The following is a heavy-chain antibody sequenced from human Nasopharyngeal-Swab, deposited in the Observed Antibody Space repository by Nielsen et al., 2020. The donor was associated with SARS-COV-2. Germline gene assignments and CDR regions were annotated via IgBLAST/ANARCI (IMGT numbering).Heavy chain of an antibody. V-gene: IGHV3-30*19. J-gene: IGHJ3*01. Sequence: GESLKISCAASGFTFSSYGMHWVRQAPGKGLEWVAVISYDGNGKYYADSVKGRFTMSRDNSNNAVYLQLNSLRVEDTAVYYCAREMHYLGTGEGSGDSFDLWGQGTTVVVSP. CDR3: AREMHYLGTGEGSGDSFDL. CDR1: GFTFSSYG. CDR2: ISYDGNGK. D-gene: IGHD3-10*01.